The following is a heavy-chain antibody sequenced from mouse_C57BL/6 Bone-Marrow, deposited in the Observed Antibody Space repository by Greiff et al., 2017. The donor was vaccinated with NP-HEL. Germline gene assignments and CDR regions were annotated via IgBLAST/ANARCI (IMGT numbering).Heavy chain of an antibody. CDR3: ARGDYGSSYGYFDV. V-gene: IGHV1-69*01. Sequence: QVQLQQPGAELVMPGASVKLSCKASGYTFTSYWMHWVKQRPGQGLEWIGEIDPSDSYTNYNQKFKGKSTLTVDKSSSTAYMQLSSLTSEDSAVYYSARGDYGSSYGYFDVWGTGTTGTVSS. J-gene: IGHJ1*03. CDR2: IDPSDSYT. CDR1: GYTFTSYW. D-gene: IGHD1-1*01.